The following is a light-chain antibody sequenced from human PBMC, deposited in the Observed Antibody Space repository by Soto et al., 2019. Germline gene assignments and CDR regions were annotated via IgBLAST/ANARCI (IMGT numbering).Light chain of an antibody. Sequence: AIKLTQSPSSLSASVGDRVTITCRASQGIRNDLGWYQQKPGKAPKLLIYAASSLQSGVPSRFSGSASGTDFTLTISSLQPEDFATYYCLQDYSYPWTFGQGTKVDVK. CDR1: QGIRND. CDR3: LQDYSYPWT. J-gene: IGKJ1*01. V-gene: IGKV1-6*01. CDR2: AAS.